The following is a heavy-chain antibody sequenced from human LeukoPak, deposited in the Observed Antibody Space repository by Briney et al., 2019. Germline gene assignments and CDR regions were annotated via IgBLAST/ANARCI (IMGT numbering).Heavy chain of an antibody. CDR3: ARLGSGRRGFDP. Sequence: GGSLRLSCAASGFTFSSYDMHWVRQAPGKGLEWVAVIWYDGSNKYYADSVKGRFTISRDNSKNTLYLQMNSLRAEDTAVYYCARLGSGRRGFDPWGQGTLVTVSS. CDR1: GFTFSSYD. J-gene: IGHJ5*02. V-gene: IGHV3-33*01. D-gene: IGHD3-10*01. CDR2: IWYDGSNK.